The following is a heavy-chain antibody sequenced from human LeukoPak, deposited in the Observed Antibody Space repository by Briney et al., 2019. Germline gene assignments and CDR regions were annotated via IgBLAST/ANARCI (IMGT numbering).Heavy chain of an antibody. J-gene: IGHJ4*02. CDR1: GFTFSSYA. CDR3: AKELADYDSSGSDY. V-gene: IGHV3-30-3*01. CDR2: ISYDGSNK. Sequence: GGSLRLSCAASGFTFSSYAMHWVRQAPGKGLEWVAVISYDGSNKYYADSVKGRFTISRDNSKNTLYLQMNSLRAEDTAVYYCAKELADYDSSGSDYWGQGTLVTVSS. D-gene: IGHD3-22*01.